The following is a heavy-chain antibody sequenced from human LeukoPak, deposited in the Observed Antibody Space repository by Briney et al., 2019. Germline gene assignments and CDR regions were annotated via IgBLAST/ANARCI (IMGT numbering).Heavy chain of an antibody. Sequence: PSETLSLTCTVSGYSISSGYYWGWIRQPPGKGLEWIGSIYHSGSTYYNPSLKSRVTISVDTSKNQFSLKLSSVTAADTAVYYCARGVFQGRATTFDYWGQGTLVTVSS. J-gene: IGHJ4*02. D-gene: IGHD1-26*01. V-gene: IGHV4-38-2*02. CDR3: ARGVFQGRATTFDY. CDR1: GYSISSGYY. CDR2: IYHSGST.